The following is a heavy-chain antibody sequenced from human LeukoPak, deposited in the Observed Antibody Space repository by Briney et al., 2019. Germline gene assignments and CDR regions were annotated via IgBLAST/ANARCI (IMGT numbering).Heavy chain of an antibody. V-gene: IGHV1-8*03. CDR2: MNPNSGNT. CDR3: ARVRYSSGWSYFDY. J-gene: IGHJ4*02. D-gene: IGHD6-19*01. CDR1: GYTFTSYD. Sequence: VASVKVSCKASGYTFTSYDINWVRQATGQGLEWMGWMNPNSGNTGYAQKFQGRVTITRNTSISTAYMELSRLRSDDTAVYYCARVRYSSGWSYFDYWGQGTLVTVSS.